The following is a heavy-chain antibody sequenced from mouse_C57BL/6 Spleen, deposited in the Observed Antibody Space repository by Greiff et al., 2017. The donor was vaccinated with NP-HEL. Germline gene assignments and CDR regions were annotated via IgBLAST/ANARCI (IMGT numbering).Heavy chain of an antibody. Sequence: VKLVESGTELVKPGASVKLSCKASGYTFTSYWMHWVKQRPGQGLEWIGNINPSNGGTNYNEKFKSKATLTVDKSSSTAYMQLSSLTSEDSAVYYCCTRQLRLPSFDYWGQGTTLTVSS. D-gene: IGHD3-2*02. CDR2: INPSNGGT. CDR3: CTRQLRLPSFDY. J-gene: IGHJ2*01. CDR1: GYTFTSYW. V-gene: IGHV1-53*01.